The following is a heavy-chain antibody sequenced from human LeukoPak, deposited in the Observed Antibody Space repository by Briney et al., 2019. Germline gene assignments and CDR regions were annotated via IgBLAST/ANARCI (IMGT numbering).Heavy chain of an antibody. J-gene: IGHJ4*02. V-gene: IGHV3-7*01. CDR2: INQDGSEK. CDR1: GFIFSDYW. Sequence: GGSLRLSCAASGFIFSDYWMSWVRQAPGKGLEWVANINQDGSEKYYVDSVKGRFTISRDNAKNSLYLQMNSLRAEDTAVYYCASFDWNYFDYWGQGTLVTVSS. D-gene: IGHD3-9*01. CDR3: ASFDWNYFDY.